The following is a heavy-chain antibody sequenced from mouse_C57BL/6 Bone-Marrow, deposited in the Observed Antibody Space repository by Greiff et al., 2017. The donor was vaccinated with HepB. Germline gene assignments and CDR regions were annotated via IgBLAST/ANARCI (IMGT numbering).Heavy chain of an antibody. J-gene: IGHJ2*01. CDR2: IYPGSGNT. CDR1: GYSFTSYY. V-gene: IGHV1-66*01. CDR3: ARSLTYYYGSSLFDY. D-gene: IGHD1-1*01. Sequence: QVQLKQSGPELVKPGASVKISCKASGYSFTSYYIHWVKQRPGQGLEWIGWIYPGSGNTKYNEKFKGKATLTADTSSSTAYMQLSSLTSEDSAVYYCARSLTYYYGSSLFDYWGQGTTLTVSS.